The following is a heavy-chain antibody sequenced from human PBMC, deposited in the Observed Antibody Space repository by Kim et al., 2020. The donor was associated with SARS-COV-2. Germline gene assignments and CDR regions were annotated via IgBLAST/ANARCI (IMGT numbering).Heavy chain of an antibody. D-gene: IGHD3-3*01. Sequence: VKGRFTISRDNSENTLYLQMNSLRAEDTAVYYCAGGDYWSGYITGGGMDVWGQGATVTVSS. J-gene: IGHJ6*02. CDR3: AGGDYWSGYITGGGMDV. V-gene: IGHV3-30*07.